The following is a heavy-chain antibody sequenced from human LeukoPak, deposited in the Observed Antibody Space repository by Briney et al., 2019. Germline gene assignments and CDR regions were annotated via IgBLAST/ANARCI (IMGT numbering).Heavy chain of an antibody. D-gene: IGHD3-10*01. J-gene: IGHJ4*02. CDR1: GFAFNTYA. V-gene: IGHV3-33*01. Sequence: PGRSLRLSCAASGFAFNTYAMHWVRQAPGQGLEWVALIWHDGSHKFYSNSVRGQFTISRDNSKNTVSQQMNNLRPEDTAVYYCARKIFGSGSYPDFWGQGTLVTVSS. CDR2: IWHDGSHK. CDR3: ARKIFGSGSYPDF.